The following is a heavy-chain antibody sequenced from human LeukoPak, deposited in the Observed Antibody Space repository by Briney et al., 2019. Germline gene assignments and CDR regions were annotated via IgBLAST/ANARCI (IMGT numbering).Heavy chain of an antibody. V-gene: IGHV1-69*13. CDR2: IIPIFGTA. Sequence: SVKVSCKASGGTFSSYAISWVRQAPGQGLEWMGGIIPIFGTANYAQKSQGRVTITAVESTSTAYMVLSSLRSEATAVYYCARAGYLNLTPGGYFDYWGQGTLVTVSS. CDR1: GGTFSSYA. D-gene: IGHD3-9*01. J-gene: IGHJ4*02. CDR3: ARAGYLNLTPGGYFDY.